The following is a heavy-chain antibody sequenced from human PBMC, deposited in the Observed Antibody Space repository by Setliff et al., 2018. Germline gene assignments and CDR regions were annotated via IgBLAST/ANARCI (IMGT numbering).Heavy chain of an antibody. V-gene: IGHV4-39*07. D-gene: IGHD6-6*01. J-gene: IGHJ4*02. CDR2: MHSDGAT. CDR1: GFSISTNRYY. CDR3: ARSRNIAARLFDS. Sequence: SETLSLTCTVSGFSISTNRYYWGWLRQPPGRGLELIGLMHSDGATYYNPSLQSRVTLSLDASRSQFSLALTSVAAAATAMYYCARSRNIAARLFDSWGQGTRVTVSS.